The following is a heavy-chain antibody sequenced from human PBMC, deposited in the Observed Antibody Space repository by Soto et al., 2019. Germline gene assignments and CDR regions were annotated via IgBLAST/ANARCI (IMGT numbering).Heavy chain of an antibody. V-gene: IGHV3-9*01. D-gene: IGHD3-10*01. J-gene: IGHJ4*02. Sequence: EVQLVESGGALVQPGGSLRLSCTASGFTFDDYAIHWVRQAPGKGLEWSSGISWKGDATGYADSVKGRFTISRDNAKNSLYLQMNSLRTEDTAMYFCANLPLYGSGFDCWGQGTLVTVAS. CDR3: ANLPLYGSGFDC. CDR1: GFTFDDYA. CDR2: ISWKGDAT.